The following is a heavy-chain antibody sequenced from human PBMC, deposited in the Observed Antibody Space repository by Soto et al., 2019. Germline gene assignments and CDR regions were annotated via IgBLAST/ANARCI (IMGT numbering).Heavy chain of an antibody. CDR3: ARDSVEMATPPVESFDI. J-gene: IGHJ3*02. Sequence: PGGSLRLSCAASGFTFSSYGMHWVRQAPGKGLEWVAVIWYDGSNKYYADSVKGRFTMSRDNSKKTLYLQMNSLRAEDTAVYYCARDSVEMATPPVESFDIWRQGPMVTVS. CDR1: GFTFSSYG. CDR2: IWYDGSNK. V-gene: IGHV3-33*01. D-gene: IGHD5-12*01.